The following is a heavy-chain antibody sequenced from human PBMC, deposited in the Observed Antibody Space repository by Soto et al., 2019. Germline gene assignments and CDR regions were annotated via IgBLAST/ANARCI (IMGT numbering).Heavy chain of an antibody. D-gene: IGHD2-2*01. CDR1: GVSISSGDYY. V-gene: IGHV4-30-4*01. J-gene: IGHJ5*02. CDR2: IYYSGST. Sequence: TLSVTCAVSGVSISSGDYYWSWIRQPPGKGLEWSGYIYYSGSTYYNPSLKSRVTISVDTSKNQFSLKLSSVTAADTAVYYCARDFLWYCSSTSCPRGWFDPWGQGTLVTVYS. CDR3: ARDFLWYCSSTSCPRGWFDP.